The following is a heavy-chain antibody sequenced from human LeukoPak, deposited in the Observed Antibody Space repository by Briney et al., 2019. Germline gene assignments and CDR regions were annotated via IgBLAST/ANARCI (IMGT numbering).Heavy chain of an antibody. J-gene: IGHJ5*02. V-gene: IGHV1-2*02. CDR1: GYTFTGYY. CDR3: ARSGLYGSGSYYGSWFDP. CDR2: INPNSGGT. Sequence: APVKVSCKASGYTFTGYYMHWVRQAPGQGLEWMGWINPNSGGTNYAQKFQGRVTITRDTSISTAYMELSRLRSDDTAVYYCARSGLYGSGSYYGSWFDPWGQGTLVTVSS. D-gene: IGHD3-10*01.